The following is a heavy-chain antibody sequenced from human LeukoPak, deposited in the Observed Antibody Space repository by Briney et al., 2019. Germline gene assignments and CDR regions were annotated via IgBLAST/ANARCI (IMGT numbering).Heavy chain of an antibody. J-gene: IGHJ4*02. CDR2: INPNSGGT. D-gene: IGHD6-13*01. CDR3: ARPLSYSSSWSSGY. V-gene: IGHV1-2*06. CDR1: GYTFTVYY. Sequence: ASVKVSCKAPGYTFTVYYMHWVRQAPGQGLEWMGRINPNSGGTNYAQKFQGRVTMTRDTSISTAYMELSRLRSDDTAVYYCARPLSYSSSWSSGYWGQGTLVTVCS.